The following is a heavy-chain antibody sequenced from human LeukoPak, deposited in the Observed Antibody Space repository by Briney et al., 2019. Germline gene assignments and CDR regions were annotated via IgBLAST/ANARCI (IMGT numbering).Heavy chain of an antibody. D-gene: IGHD6-13*01. V-gene: IGHV1-46*01. CDR1: GYTFTNYY. CDR2: INPSGGGT. J-gene: IGHJ4*02. Sequence: ASVKVSCKASGYTFTNYYMHWVRQAPGQGLEWMGIINPSGGGTSYAQKFQGRVTITADESTSTAYMELSSLRSEDTAVYYCARDRVPRGGSRTSSWYDYWGQGTLVTVSS. CDR3: ARDRVPRGGSRTSSWYDY.